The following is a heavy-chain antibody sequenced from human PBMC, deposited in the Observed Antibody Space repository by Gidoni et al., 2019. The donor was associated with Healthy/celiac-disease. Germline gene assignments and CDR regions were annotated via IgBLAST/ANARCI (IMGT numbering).Heavy chain of an antibody. CDR2: IYYSGST. J-gene: IGHJ6*02. CDR3: ARVQEKYYYYGMDV. V-gene: IGHV4-59*01. CDR1: GGSISSYY. Sequence: QVQLQESGPGLVKPSETLSLTCTVSGGSISSYYWSWIRQPPGKGLEWIGYIYYSGSTNYNPSLKSRVTISVDTSKNQFSLKLSSVTAADTAVYYCARVQEKYYYYGMDVWGQGTTVTVSS.